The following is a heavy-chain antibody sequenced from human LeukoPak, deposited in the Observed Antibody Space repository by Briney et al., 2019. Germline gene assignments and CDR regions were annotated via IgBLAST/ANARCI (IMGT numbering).Heavy chain of an antibody. CDR1: GYTFTSYY. Sequence: GASVKVSCKASGYTFTSYYMHWVRQAPGQGLEWMGIINPSGGSTSYAQKFQGRVTMTRDTSTSTVYMELSSLRSEDTAMYYCARGPLGYCSGGSCSQVWALTNFDYWGQGTLVTVSS. V-gene: IGHV1-46*01. J-gene: IGHJ4*02. CDR2: INPSGGST. D-gene: IGHD2-15*01. CDR3: ARGPLGYCSGGSCSQVWALTNFDY.